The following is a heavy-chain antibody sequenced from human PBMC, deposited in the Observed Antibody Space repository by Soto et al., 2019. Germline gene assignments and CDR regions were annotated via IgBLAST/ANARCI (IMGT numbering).Heavy chain of an antibody. CDR2: INAGNGNT. Sequence: ASVRVSCKASGYTFTSYAMHWVRQAPGQRLEWMGWINAGNGNTKYSQKFQGRVTITRDTSASTAYMELSSLRSEDTAVYYCARTVTDYYYYYGMDVWGQGATVTVSS. D-gene: IGHD4-4*01. CDR1: GYTFTSYA. V-gene: IGHV1-3*01. J-gene: IGHJ6*02. CDR3: ARTVTDYYYYYGMDV.